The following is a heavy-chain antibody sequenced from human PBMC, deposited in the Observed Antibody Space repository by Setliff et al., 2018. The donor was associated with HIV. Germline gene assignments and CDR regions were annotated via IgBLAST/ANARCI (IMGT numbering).Heavy chain of an antibody. CDR2: INAGTGNT. D-gene: IGHD5-18*01. J-gene: IGHJ4*02. CDR3: ARSLREYSYGSPDY. Sequence: ASVKVSCKASGYRFTGFAMHWVRQAPGQRFEWMGWINAGTGNTKYSQKFQDRVTISRDIHANTAYMELSSLRSEDTAIYYCARSLREYSYGSPDYWGPGTLVTSPQ. V-gene: IGHV1-3*01. CDR1: GYRFTGFA.